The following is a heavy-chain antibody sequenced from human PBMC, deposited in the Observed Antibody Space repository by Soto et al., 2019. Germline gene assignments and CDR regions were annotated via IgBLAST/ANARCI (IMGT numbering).Heavy chain of an antibody. CDR1: GGSFSGYY. Sequence: SETLSLTRAVYGGSFSGYYWSWIRQPPGKGLEWIGEINHSGSTNYNPSLKSRVTISVDTSKNQFSLKLSSVTAADTAVYYCARGSRTYCSGGSCYSRILNWFDPWGQGTLVTVS. CDR3: ARGSRTYCSGGSCYSRILNWFDP. D-gene: IGHD2-15*01. J-gene: IGHJ5*02. CDR2: INHSGST. V-gene: IGHV4-34*01.